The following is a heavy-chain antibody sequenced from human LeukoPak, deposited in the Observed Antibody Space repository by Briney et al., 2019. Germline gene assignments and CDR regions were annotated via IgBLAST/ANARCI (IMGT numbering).Heavy chain of an antibody. CDR1: GYNFNTYD. J-gene: IGHJ4*02. V-gene: IGHV1-8*01. D-gene: IGHD2-21*01. CDR2: MSPNSGNT. CDR3: ARARGAPYRHPFVGRIAPYYFDD. Sequence: ASVKVSCKASGYNFNTYDINWVRQTGGQGLEWMGWMSPNSGNTAYAQKFQGRVTMSRNTSIATVYMEVSSLTSDDTAVYFCARARGAPYRHPFVGRIAPYYFDDWGQGTLVTVSS.